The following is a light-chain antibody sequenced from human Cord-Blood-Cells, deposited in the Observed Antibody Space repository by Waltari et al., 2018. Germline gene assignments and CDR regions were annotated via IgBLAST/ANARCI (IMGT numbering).Light chain of an antibody. J-gene: IGLJ1*01. CDR1: SSDVGGYNY. V-gene: IGLV2-8*01. CDR3: SSYAGSNNFV. Sequence: QSALTQPPSASGSPGQSVTISCTGTSSDVGGYNYVSWYQQHPGKAPKLMIYEVSKRPSVVPDRFAGSKSYNTASLTVSGLQDEDEADYYCSSYAGSNNFVFGTGTKVTVL. CDR2: EVS.